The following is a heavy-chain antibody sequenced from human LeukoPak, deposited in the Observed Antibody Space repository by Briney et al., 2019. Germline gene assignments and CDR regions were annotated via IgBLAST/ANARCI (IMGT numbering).Heavy chain of an antibody. CDR1: GYTFTSYD. Sequence: ASVKVSCKASGYTFTSYDINWVRQATGQGLEWMGWMNPNSGNTGYAQKFQGRVTMTRNTSISTAYMELSSLRSEDTAVYYCVRDCSSTSCYVPYYYYGMDVWGQGTTVIVSS. D-gene: IGHD2-2*01. V-gene: IGHV1-8*01. J-gene: IGHJ6*02. CDR2: MNPNSGNT. CDR3: VRDCSSTSCYVPYYYYGMDV.